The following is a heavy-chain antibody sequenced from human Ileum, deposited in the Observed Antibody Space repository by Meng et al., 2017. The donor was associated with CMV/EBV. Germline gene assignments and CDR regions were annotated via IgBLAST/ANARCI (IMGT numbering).Heavy chain of an antibody. D-gene: IGHD3-22*01. J-gene: IGHJ4*02. Sequence: QLWLQESGPGLVSPSETLSLASLVAGGSTSSYYWSWIRQPAGKGLEWISRIYTSGSTNYNPSLKSRVTMSVDTSKNQFSLKLSSVTAADTAVYYCARADDSSGYCFDYWGQGTLVHRLL. CDR2: IYTSGST. CDR1: GGSTSSYY. V-gene: IGHV4-4*07. CDR3: ARADDSSGYCFDY.